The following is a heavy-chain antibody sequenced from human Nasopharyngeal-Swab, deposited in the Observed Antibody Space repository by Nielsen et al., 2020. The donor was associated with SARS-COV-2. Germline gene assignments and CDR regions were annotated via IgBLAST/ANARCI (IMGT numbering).Heavy chain of an antibody. V-gene: IGHV4-30-4*01. CDR2: IYYSGST. CDR3: ARVLGEQWLVNYYYYMDV. J-gene: IGHJ6*03. D-gene: IGHD6-19*01. Sequence: WIRQPPGKGLEWIGYIYYSGSTYYNPSLKGRVTRSVDTSKNQFSLKLSSVTAADTAVYYCARVLGEQWLVNYYYYMDVWGKGTTVTVSS.